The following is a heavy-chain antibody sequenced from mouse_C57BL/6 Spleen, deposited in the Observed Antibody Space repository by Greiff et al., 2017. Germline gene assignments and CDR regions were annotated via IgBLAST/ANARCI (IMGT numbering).Heavy chain of an antibody. Sequence: VKLVESGPGLVQPSQSLSITCTVSGFSLTSYGVHWVRQSPGKGLEWLGVIWSGGSTDYNAAFISRLSISKDNSKSQVFFKMNSLQADDTAIYYGDRNLCGSSPAWFAYWGQGTLVTVSA. D-gene: IGHD1-1*01. J-gene: IGHJ3*01. CDR3: DRNLCGSSPAWFAY. CDR1: GFSLTSYG. V-gene: IGHV2-2*01. CDR2: IWSGGST.